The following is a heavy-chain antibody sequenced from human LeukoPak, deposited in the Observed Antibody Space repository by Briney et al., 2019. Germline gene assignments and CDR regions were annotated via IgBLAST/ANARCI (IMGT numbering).Heavy chain of an antibody. V-gene: IGHV1-2*02. CDR3: ARDHIVVVTAIPDYYYYMDV. J-gene: IGHJ6*03. CDR1: GYTFTGYY. CDR2: INPNSGGT. Sequence: GASVKVSCKASGYTFTGYYMHWVRQAPGQGLEWMGWINPNSGGTNYAQKFQGRVTMTRDTSISTAYMELSRLRSDDTAVYYCARDHIVVVTAIPDYYYYMDVWGKGTTVTVSS. D-gene: IGHD2-21*02.